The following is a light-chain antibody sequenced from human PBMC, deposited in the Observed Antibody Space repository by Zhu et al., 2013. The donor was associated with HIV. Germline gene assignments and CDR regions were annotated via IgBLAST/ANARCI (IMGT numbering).Light chain of an antibody. V-gene: IGLV3-1*01. CDR2: QDN. Sequence: SYDLTQPPSVSVSPGQTATITCSGDKLGDKYSCWYQQKPGQSPVLVIYQDNKRPLGIPARFSGSTSGNTATLTISGTQSMDEADYYCQAWDSSTVMFGGGTKLTVL. CDR1: KLGDKY. CDR3: QAWDSSTVM. J-gene: IGLJ3*02.